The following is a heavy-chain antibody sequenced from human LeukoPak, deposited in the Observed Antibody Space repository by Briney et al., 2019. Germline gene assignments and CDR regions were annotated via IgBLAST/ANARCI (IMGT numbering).Heavy chain of an antibody. CDR1: GDSIGIYY. D-gene: IGHD3-16*01. Sequence: SETLSLSCTVSGDSIGIYYWKWIRQPPGKGLEWIGYIYYSGSTNYNPSLKSRVTISVDTSKNQFSLNLSSVTAADTAVYYCARGRIQLCDWGQGTLVTVSS. J-gene: IGHJ4*02. CDR2: IYYSGST. CDR3: ARGRIQLCD. V-gene: IGHV4-59*01.